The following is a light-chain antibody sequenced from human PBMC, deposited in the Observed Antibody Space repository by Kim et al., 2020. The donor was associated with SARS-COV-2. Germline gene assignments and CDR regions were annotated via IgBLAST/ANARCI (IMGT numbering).Light chain of an antibody. CDR3: GSYTNSITVV. J-gene: IGLJ3*02. V-gene: IGLV2-14*03. Sequence: QSALTQPASVSGSPGQSITISCTGINDIGGYNYVSWYQHQPGRVPKLIIYDVTKRPSGISARFSGSQSGNLASLTISGLQAEDEGDYYCGSYTNSITVVFGGGTKVTVL. CDR1: NDIGGYNY. CDR2: DVT.